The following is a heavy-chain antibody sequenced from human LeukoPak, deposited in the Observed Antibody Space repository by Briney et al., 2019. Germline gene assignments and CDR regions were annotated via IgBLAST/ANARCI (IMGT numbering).Heavy chain of an antibody. J-gene: IGHJ4*02. CDR3: ARVEYGGYYFDY. CDR2: TYYSGST. V-gene: IGHV4-59*01. Sequence: SETLSLTCTVSGGSISSYYWSWIRQPPGKGLEWIGYTYYSGSTNYNPSLKSRVTISVDTSKNQFSLKLSSVTAADTAVYYCARVEYGGYYFDYWGQGTLVTVSS. D-gene: IGHD4/OR15-4a*01. CDR1: GGSISSYY.